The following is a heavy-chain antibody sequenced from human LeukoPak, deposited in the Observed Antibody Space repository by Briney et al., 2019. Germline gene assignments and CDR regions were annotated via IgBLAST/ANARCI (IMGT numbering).Heavy chain of an antibody. CDR1: GHSFTSYW. V-gene: IGHV5-51*01. D-gene: IGHD6-13*01. J-gene: IGHJ4*02. CDR3: ARHFGMYSSSWRYPDY. CDR2: IYPGDSDT. Sequence: GESLKISCKGSGHSFTSYWIGWVRQMPGKGLEWMGIIYPGDSDTRYSPSFQGQVTISADKSISTAYLQWSSLKASDTAMYCCARHFGMYSSSWRYPDYWGQGTLVTVSS.